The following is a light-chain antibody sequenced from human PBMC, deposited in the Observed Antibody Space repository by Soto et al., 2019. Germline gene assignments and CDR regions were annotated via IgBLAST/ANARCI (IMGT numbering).Light chain of an antibody. Sequence: QSALTQPPSASGSPGQSVTISCTGTSSDVGDYNYVSWYQQHPGKAPKLMIYEVSKRPSGVPDRFSGSKSGNTASLTVSGLQAEDEADYYCSSFADSSARDYVFGGGTKVTVL. CDR2: EVS. CDR3: SSFADSSARDYV. J-gene: IGLJ1*01. CDR1: SSDVGDYNY. V-gene: IGLV2-8*01.